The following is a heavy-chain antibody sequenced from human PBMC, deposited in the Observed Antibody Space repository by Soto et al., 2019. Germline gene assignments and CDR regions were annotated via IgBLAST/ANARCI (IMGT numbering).Heavy chain of an antibody. CDR1: GFTFSSYA. D-gene: IGHD4-17*01. CDR3: SNIKRTTVTTGL. J-gene: IGHJ3*01. CDR2: ISGSGGST. Sequence: EVQLLESGGGLVQPGGSLRLSCAASGFTFSSYAMSWVRQAPGKGLEWVSAISGSGGSTYYADSVKGRFTISRDNSKNPLYLQMNSLRAEDTAVYYFSNIKRTTVTTGLWGQGTMVTVSS. V-gene: IGHV3-23*01.